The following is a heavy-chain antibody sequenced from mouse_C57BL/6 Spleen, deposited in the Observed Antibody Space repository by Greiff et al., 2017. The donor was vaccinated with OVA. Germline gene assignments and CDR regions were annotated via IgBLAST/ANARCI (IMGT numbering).Heavy chain of an antibody. CDR3: ARRGNYNAMDY. CDR1: GYTFTSYW. CDR2: IIPSNGGT. Sequence: QVQLQQSGTELVKPGASVKLSCKASGYTFTSYWMHWVKQRPGQGLEWIGNIIPSNGGTNYNEKFKNKATLTVDKSSSTAYMQLSSPTTEDSAVYYCARRGNYNAMDYWGQGTSVTVSS. D-gene: IGHD2-1*01. J-gene: IGHJ4*01. V-gene: IGHV1-53*01.